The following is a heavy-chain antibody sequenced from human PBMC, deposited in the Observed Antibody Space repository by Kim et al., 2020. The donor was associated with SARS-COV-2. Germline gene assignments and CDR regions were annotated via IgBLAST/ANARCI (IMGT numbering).Heavy chain of an antibody. CDR2: ISGGGTT. CDR1: GFTFSTSA. CDR3: AKGGHFSPFDL. J-gene: IGHJ5*02. Sequence: GGSLRLSCAASGFTFSTSAMTWVRQAPGKGLEWVSTISGGGTTYSADSVKGRFTISRDNSRNTLYLQMNSLRAEDTAIYFCAKGGHFSPFDLWGQGTQVTVSS. V-gene: IGHV3-23*01.